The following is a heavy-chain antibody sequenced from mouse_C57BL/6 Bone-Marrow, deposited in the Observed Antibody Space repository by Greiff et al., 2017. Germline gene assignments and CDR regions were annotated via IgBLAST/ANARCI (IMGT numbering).Heavy chain of an antibody. CDR1: GYTFTSYG. CDR2: IYPRSGNT. V-gene: IGHV1-81*01. D-gene: IGHD1-1*01. J-gene: IGHJ2*01. Sequence: VQLQQSGAELARPGASVKLSCKASGYTFTSYGISWVKQRTGQGLEWIGEIYPRSGNTYDNEKVKGKATLPADKSSSTAYMELRSLTSEDSAVYFCAYYYGSPYYFDYWGQGTTLTVSS. CDR3: AYYYGSPYYFDY.